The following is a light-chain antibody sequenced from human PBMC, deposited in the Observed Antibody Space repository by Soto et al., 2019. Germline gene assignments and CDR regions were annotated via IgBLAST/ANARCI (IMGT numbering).Light chain of an antibody. CDR1: SSDVGGYNY. CDR3: SSYTSSSTLV. Sequence: QSALTQPASVSGSPGQSITISCTGTSSDVGGYNYVSWYQQHPGKAPKLMIYDVSNRPSGVSNRCSGSKSGNTASLTISGLQAEDEDDYYCSSYTSSSTLVFGTGTKLTVL. CDR2: DVS. V-gene: IGLV2-14*01. J-gene: IGLJ1*01.